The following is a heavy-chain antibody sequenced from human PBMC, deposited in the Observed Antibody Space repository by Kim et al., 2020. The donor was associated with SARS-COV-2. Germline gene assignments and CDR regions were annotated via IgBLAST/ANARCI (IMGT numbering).Heavy chain of an antibody. V-gene: IGHV3-74*01. CDR3: ASVYYYDSTGYYP. J-gene: IGHJ5*02. D-gene: IGHD3-22*01. Sequence: YADSVKGRFTISRDNAKNTLYLQMNSLRAEDTAVYYCASVYYYDSTGYYPWGQGTLVTVSS.